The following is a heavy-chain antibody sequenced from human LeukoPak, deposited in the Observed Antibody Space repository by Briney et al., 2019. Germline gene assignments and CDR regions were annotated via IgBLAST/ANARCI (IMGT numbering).Heavy chain of an antibody. V-gene: IGHV3-30*04. J-gene: IGHJ5*02. CDR1: GFTFSSYA. Sequence: PGGSLRLSCAASGFTFSSYAMHWVRQAPGKGLEWVAVISYDGSNKYYADSVKGRFTISRDNSKNTLYLQMNSLRAEDTAVYYCARDGLTTVTTSNWFDPWGQGTLVTVSS. CDR2: ISYDGSNK. CDR3: ARDGLTTVTTSNWFDP. D-gene: IGHD4-17*01.